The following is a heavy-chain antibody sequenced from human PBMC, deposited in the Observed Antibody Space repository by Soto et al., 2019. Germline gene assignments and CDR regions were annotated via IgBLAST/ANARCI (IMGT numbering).Heavy chain of an antibody. J-gene: IGHJ4*02. D-gene: IGHD3-16*02. Sequence: SETLSLTCAVYGGSSSGYYWSWIRQPPGKGLEWIGEINHSGSTNYNPSLKSRVTISVDTSKNQFSLKLSSVTAADTAVYYCARGKLSDYVWGSYRYHFDYWGQGTVVTVS. CDR2: INHSGST. CDR1: GGSSSGYY. V-gene: IGHV4-34*01. CDR3: ARGKLSDYVWGSYRYHFDY.